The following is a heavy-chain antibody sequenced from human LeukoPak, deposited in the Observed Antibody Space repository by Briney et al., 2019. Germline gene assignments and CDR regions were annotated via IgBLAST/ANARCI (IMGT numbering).Heavy chain of an antibody. CDR3: ARLWSTDCSGGSCPHQPNY. D-gene: IGHD2-15*01. CDR1: GYSINSGYY. CDR2: IYHSGST. Sequence: PSETLSLTCTVSGYSINSGYYWGWIRQPPGKGLEWIGSIYHSGSTYYNPSLKSRVTMSVDTSKNQFSLKLSSVIAADTAVYYCARLWSTDCSGGSCPHQPNYWGQGTLVTVSS. J-gene: IGHJ4*02. V-gene: IGHV4-38-2*02.